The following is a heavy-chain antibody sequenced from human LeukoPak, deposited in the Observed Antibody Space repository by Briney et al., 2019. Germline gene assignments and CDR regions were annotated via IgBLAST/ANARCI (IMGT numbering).Heavy chain of an antibody. CDR2: MNPNSGNT. D-gene: IGHD1-26*01. Sequence: ASVKVSCKASGYTFTSYDINWVRQATGQGLEWMGWMNPNSGNTGYAQKFQGRVAITRNTSISTAYMELSSLRSEDTAVYYCARGRVGAMLPDYWGQGTLVTVSS. CDR1: GYTFTSYD. J-gene: IGHJ4*02. V-gene: IGHV1-8*03. CDR3: ARGRVGAMLPDY.